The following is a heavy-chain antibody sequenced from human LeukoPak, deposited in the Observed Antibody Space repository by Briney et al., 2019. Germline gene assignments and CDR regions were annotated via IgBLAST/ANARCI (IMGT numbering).Heavy chain of an antibody. D-gene: IGHD3-3*01. J-gene: IGHJ6*03. Sequence: PSETLSLTCTVSGASISSSSFCWGWIRQPPGKGLEWIGNIYYSGSTYYNPSLKSRVTISVDTSKNQFSLKLSSVTAADTAVYYCARAPPLRITIFGVVTRTLAYYMDVWGKGTTVTVSS. V-gene: IGHV4-39*07. CDR3: ARAPPLRITIFGVVTRTLAYYMDV. CDR2: IYYSGST. CDR1: GASISSSSFC.